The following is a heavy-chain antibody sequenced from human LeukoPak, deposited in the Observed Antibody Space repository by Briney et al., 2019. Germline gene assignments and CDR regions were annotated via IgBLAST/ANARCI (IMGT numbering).Heavy chain of an antibody. CDR3: AREWQGYSSSRRGDYYYMDV. D-gene: IGHD6-6*01. CDR1: KFNFNTYG. V-gene: IGHV3-23*01. J-gene: IGHJ6*03. Sequence: GGSLRLSCATSKFNFNTYGMTWVRQAPGKGLEWVSSISGSGGSTQYAASVQGRFTISRDNSKSTLYLQMNSLRAEDTAVYYCAREWQGYSSSRRGDYYYMDVWGKGTTVTVSS. CDR2: ISGSGGST.